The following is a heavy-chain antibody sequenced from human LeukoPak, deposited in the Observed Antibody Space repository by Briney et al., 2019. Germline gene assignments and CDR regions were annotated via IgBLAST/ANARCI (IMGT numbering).Heavy chain of an antibody. Sequence: SETLSLTCAVYGGSFSGYYWSWIRQPPGKGLEWIGEINHSGSTNYNPSLKSRVTISVDTSKNQFSLKLSSVTAADTAVYYCARGNDFWSGYYSPYYYYYMDVWGKGTTVTVSS. CDR1: GGSFSGYY. CDR2: INHSGST. J-gene: IGHJ6*03. D-gene: IGHD3-3*01. V-gene: IGHV4-34*01. CDR3: ARGNDFWSGYYSPYYYYYMDV.